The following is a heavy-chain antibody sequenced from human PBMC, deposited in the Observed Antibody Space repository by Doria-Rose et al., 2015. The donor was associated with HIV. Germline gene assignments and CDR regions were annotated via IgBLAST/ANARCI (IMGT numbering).Heavy chain of an antibody. J-gene: IGHJ5*01. V-gene: IGHV3-48*03. Sequence: VQLQESGGGLVQPGGSLRLSCAVSGFNLRDYEMNWVRQAPGQGLEWISSSYSSVASKHNEDSVKARFTIARDTADISMDRQVNSQRAEDTALDYCASLTRVRGSYRQCCCDSWGQGPLVTVAS. CDR2: SYSSVASK. CDR1: GFNLRDYE. CDR3: ASLTRVRGSYRQCCCDS. D-gene: IGHD3-16*02.